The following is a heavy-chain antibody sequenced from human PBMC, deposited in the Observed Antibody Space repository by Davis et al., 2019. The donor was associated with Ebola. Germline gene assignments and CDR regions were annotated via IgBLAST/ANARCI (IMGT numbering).Heavy chain of an antibody. CDR1: GYTFTGYY. Sequence: AASVKVSCKASGYTFTGYYLHWVRQAPGQGLEWMGRINPGSGGTNYVQKFQGRVTMTRDTSIDTAYMELNRLRSDDTAVYYCATSPFSESSPVVVYWGQGTLVTVSP. D-gene: IGHD2-15*01. V-gene: IGHV1-2*06. CDR2: INPGSGGT. J-gene: IGHJ4*02. CDR3: ATSPFSESSPVVVY.